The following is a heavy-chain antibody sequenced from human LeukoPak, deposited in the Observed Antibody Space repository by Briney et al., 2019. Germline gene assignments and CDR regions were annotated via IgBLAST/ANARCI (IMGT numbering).Heavy chain of an antibody. CDR2: ISSSSSYI. CDR1: GFTFSTYS. Sequence: PGGSLRLSCAASGFTFSTYSVNWVRQAPGKGLEWVSSISSSSSYIYYADSVKGRFTISRDNAKNSLYLQMNSLRAEDMALYYCAKDMSLGAWGTNDAFDIWGQGTMVTVSS. V-gene: IGHV3-21*04. D-gene: IGHD3-16*01. CDR3: AKDMSLGAWGTNDAFDI. J-gene: IGHJ3*02.